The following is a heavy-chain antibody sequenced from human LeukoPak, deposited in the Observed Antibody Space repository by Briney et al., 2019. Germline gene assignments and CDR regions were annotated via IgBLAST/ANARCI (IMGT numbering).Heavy chain of an antibody. CDR3: ARLVLVPAADGEFDY. CDR1: GYTFTGYY. Sequence: GAPVKVSCKASGYTFTGYYMHWVRQAPGQGLEWMGRINPNSGGTNYAQKFQGRVTMTRDTSISTAYMELSRLRSDDTAVYYCARLVLVPAADGEFDYWGQGTLVTVSS. D-gene: IGHD2-2*01. CDR2: INPNSGGT. J-gene: IGHJ4*02. V-gene: IGHV1-2*06.